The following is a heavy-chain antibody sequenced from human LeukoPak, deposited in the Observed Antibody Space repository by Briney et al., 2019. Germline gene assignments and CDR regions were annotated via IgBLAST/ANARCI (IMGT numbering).Heavy chain of an antibody. Sequence: GGSLRLSCSASGFTFSSYSMNWVRQAPGKGLEWVSYISSSSSTIYYADSVKGRFTISRDNAKNSLYLQMNSLRAEDTAVYYCARLSDAKDAFDIWGQGTMVTVSS. CDR2: ISSSSSTI. J-gene: IGHJ3*02. CDR1: GFTFSSYS. D-gene: IGHD2-2*01. CDR3: ARLSDAKDAFDI. V-gene: IGHV3-48*01.